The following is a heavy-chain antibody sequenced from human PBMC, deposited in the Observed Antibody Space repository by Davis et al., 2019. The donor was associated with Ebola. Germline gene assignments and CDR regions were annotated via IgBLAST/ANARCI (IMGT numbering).Heavy chain of an antibody. D-gene: IGHD6-19*01. V-gene: IGHV3-23*01. Sequence: PGGSLRLSCAASGFTFRNYAMNWVRQAPGKGLEWVSAISTSGSSTYYADSVKGRFTISRDNSKNTLYLQMNSLRVEDTAIYYCAKDTSNVWFDVWGQGTNVTVSS. CDR1: GFTFRNYA. CDR3: AKDTSNVWFDV. CDR2: ISTSGSST. J-gene: IGHJ3*01.